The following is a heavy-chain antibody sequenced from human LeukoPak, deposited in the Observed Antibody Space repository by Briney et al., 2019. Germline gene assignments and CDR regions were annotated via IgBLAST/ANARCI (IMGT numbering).Heavy chain of an antibody. V-gene: IGHV4-4*07. Sequence: PSETLSLTCTVSGGSIRSYYWSWIRQPAGKGLEWIVRIYTSGSTNYNPSLKSRVTMSLDTSKNQFSLKLSSVTAADTAVYYCARHGVYFDWSRSNWYFDLWGRGTLVTVSS. CDR3: ARHGVYFDWSRSNWYFDL. CDR1: GGSIRSYY. J-gene: IGHJ2*01. CDR2: IYTSGST. D-gene: IGHD3-9*01.